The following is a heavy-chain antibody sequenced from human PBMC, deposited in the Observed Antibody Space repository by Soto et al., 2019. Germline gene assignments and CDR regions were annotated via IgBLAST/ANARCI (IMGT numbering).Heavy chain of an antibody. CDR2: IYKSTTT. CDR3: ARGRYCLTGRCFPNWFDS. D-gene: IGHD2-15*01. J-gene: IGHJ5*01. V-gene: IGHV4-30-4*01. Sequence: SETLSLTCTVSGGAIIDTNYYWAWIRQPPGQALEYIGYIYKSTTTYYNPSFESRVAISLDTSKSQFSLNVTSVTAADTAVYFCARGRYCLTGRCFPNWFDSWGQGTLVTVSS. CDR1: GGAIIDTNYY.